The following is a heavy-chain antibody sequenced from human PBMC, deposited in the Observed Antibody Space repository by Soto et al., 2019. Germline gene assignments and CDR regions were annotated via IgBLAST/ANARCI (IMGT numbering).Heavy chain of an antibody. CDR1: GFTFSSYA. J-gene: IGHJ4*02. V-gene: IGHV3-23*01. Sequence: PGGSLRLSCAASGFTFSSYAMSWVRQAPGKGMEWVSSISGSGGSTYYADSVKGRFTISRDNSKNTLYLQMNSLRAEDTALYYCALSTNGGSPYWGQGTLVTVSS. CDR3: ALSTNGGSPY. D-gene: IGHD2-8*01. CDR2: ISGSGGST.